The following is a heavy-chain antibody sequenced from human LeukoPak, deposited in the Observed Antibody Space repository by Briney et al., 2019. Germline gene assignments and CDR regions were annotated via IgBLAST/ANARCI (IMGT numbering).Heavy chain of an antibody. Sequence: GGSLRLSCAASGFTFSSYAMSWVRQAPGKGLEWVSAISGSGGSTYYADSVKGRFTISRDNSKNTLYLQMNSLRVEDTAVYYCAKGPQLGVRFADYWGQGTLVTVSS. J-gene: IGHJ4*02. D-gene: IGHD3-3*01. V-gene: IGHV3-23*01. CDR1: GFTFSSYA. CDR3: AKGPQLGVRFADY. CDR2: ISGSGGST.